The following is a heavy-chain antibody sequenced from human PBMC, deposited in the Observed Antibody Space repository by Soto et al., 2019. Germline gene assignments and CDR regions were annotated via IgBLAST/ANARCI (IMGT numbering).Heavy chain of an antibody. CDR2: IKPNSGGT. V-gene: IGHV1-2*02. D-gene: IGHD3-10*01. J-gene: IGHJ5*01. Sequence: QVQLVQSGAEVKKPGASVKVSCKASGYTFTGYYMHWVRQAPGQGLEWMGWIKPNSGGTNYAQKFQGRVTMTRDTSISTAYMEFSRVGSDDTAVYYWASAMGGYGSGSNPYWFDSWGQGTLVTVSS. CDR3: ASAMGGYGSGSNPYWFDS. CDR1: GYTFTGYY.